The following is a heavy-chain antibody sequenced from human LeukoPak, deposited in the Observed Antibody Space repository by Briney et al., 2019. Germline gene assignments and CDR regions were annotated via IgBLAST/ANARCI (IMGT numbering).Heavy chain of an antibody. CDR2: ISYDGSNK. CDR1: GFTLSSYA. J-gene: IGHJ3*02. Sequence: GGSLRLSCAASGFTLSSYAMHWVRQAPGKGLEWVAAISYDGSNKYYADSVKGRFTISRDNSKNSLYLQMNSLRAEDTAVYYCAREGYDSSLNDAFDIWGQGTMVTVSS. D-gene: IGHD3-22*01. CDR3: AREGYDSSLNDAFDI. V-gene: IGHV3-30-3*01.